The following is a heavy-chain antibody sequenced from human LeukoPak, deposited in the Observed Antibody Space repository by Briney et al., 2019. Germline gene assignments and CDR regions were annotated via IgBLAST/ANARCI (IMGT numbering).Heavy chain of an antibody. CDR3: AREYHDSRVYGSPWVDF. CDR2: ISSDSTI. V-gene: IGHV3-11*01. Sequence: TTGGSLRLSCAASGFTFSDYYMSWIRQAPGRGLEWLSDISSDSTINSADSVKGRFTISRDNAKNSLYLQMNSLRAEDTAVYYCAREYHDSRVYGSPWVDFRGQGTMVTVSS. D-gene: IGHD3-22*01. CDR1: GFTFSDYY. J-gene: IGHJ3*01.